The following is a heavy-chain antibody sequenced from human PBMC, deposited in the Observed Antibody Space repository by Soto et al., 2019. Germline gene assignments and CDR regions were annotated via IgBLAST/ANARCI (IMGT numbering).Heavy chain of an antibody. J-gene: IGHJ4*02. Sequence: EVQLLESGGGLVQPGGSLRLSCAASGFTFSTKYMSWVRQAPGKGLEWVSVIYSGGSTFYADSVRDRFTISSDNSKNTVDLQLNSLRAEDTAVYYCARGPWAADYWGQGTLVTVSS. CDR2: IYSGGST. CDR3: ARGPWAADY. CDR1: GFTFSTKY. V-gene: IGHV3-66*01. D-gene: IGHD3-16*01.